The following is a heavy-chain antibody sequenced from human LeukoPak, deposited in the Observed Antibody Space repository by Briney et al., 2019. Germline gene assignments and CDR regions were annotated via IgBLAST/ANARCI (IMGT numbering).Heavy chain of an antibody. CDR1: GFVFNTYW. Sequence: GGSLRLSCTASGFVFNTYWMHWIRQAPGKGLVWVAFISADGTATKYADSVKGRLTISRDNAKNTLYLQMNSLRVDDTAFYYCARDTGEIFDPWGQGTLVTVSS. J-gene: IGHJ5*02. CDR3: ARDTGEIFDP. CDR2: ISADGTAT. V-gene: IGHV3-74*03. D-gene: IGHD3-16*01.